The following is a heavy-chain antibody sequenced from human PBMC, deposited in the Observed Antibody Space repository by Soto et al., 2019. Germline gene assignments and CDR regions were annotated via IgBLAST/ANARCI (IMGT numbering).Heavy chain of an antibody. V-gene: IGHV4-39*07. D-gene: IGHD3-10*02. CDR2: IYYGGRT. Sequence: SETLSLTCTVSGVSVSTNTQYWGWIRQSPGKGLEWIGSIYYGGRTYYNPSLKSRVTISVDTSKNQFSLRLSSVTAADTAVYYCARAITMFYFDYWGQGTLVTVSS. CDR1: GVSVSTNTQY. CDR3: ARAITMFYFDY. J-gene: IGHJ4*02.